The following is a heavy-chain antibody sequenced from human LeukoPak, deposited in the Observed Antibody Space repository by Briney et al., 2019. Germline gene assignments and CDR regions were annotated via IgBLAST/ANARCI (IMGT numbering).Heavy chain of an antibody. CDR2: ISGSGGTT. CDR3: ASGVVLVSALQY. Sequence: GGSLRLSCAASGFIFSNYAMTWVRQAPGQGLEWISVISGSGGTTYYADSVKGRFTISRDNPKNTVYLQMNSLRAEDTAVYYCASGVVLVSALQYWGQGTLVTVS. J-gene: IGHJ4*02. V-gene: IGHV3-23*01. CDR1: GFIFSNYA. D-gene: IGHD2-21*02.